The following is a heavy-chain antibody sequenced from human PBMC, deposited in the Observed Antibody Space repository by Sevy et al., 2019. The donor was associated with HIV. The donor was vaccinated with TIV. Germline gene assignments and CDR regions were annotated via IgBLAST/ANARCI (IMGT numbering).Heavy chain of an antibody. J-gene: IGHJ4*02. D-gene: IGHD1-1*01. V-gene: IGHV3-7*01. CDR1: GFTFNYHW. CDR3: ARDVSVPGGFDY. Sequence: GALRLPLSASGFTFNYHWVSLGRQAPGKGPGGVAKIKESGSEKYYLDSVKGRFTISRDNAKNSLYLQMNSLRAEDTAVYYCARDVSVPGGFDYWGQGTLVTVSS. CDR2: IKESGSEK.